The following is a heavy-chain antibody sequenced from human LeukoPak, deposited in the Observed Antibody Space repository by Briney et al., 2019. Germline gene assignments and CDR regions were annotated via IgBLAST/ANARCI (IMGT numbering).Heavy chain of an antibody. Sequence: SQTLSLTCAVSGGSISSGGYSWSWIRQPPGKGLEWIGYIYHSGSTYYNPSLKSRVNISVDRSKNQFSLKLSSVAAADTAVYYCAREVVGATYDAFDIWGQGTMVTVSS. D-gene: IGHD1-26*01. CDR3: AREVVGATYDAFDI. CDR2: IYHSGST. V-gene: IGHV4-30-2*01. J-gene: IGHJ3*02. CDR1: GGSISSGGYS.